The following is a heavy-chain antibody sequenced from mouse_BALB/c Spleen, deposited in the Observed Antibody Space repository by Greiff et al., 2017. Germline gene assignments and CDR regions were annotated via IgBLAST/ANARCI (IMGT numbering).Heavy chain of an antibody. CDR3: ARPYYGNYPGFAY. D-gene: IGHD2-10*01. J-gene: IGHJ3*01. V-gene: IGHV1-12*01. Sequence: LQQSGAELVRSGASVKMSCKASGYTFTSYNMHWVKQTPGQGLEWIGYIYPGNGGTNYNQKFKGKATLTADTSSSTAYMQISSLTSEDSAVYFCARPYYGNYPGFAYWGQGTLVTVSA. CDR2: IYPGNGGT. CDR1: GYTFTSYN.